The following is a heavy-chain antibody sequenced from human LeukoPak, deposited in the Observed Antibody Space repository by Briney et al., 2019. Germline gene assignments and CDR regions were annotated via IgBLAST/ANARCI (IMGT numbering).Heavy chain of an antibody. V-gene: IGHV4-30-2*01. CDR1: GGSISSGGYS. D-gene: IGHD3-22*01. CDR3: VRVSSSGYYEYYFDY. Sequence: PSQTLSLTCAVSGGSISSGGYSWSWIRQPPGTGLEWIGYIYHSGSTYYNPSLKSRVTISVDRSKNQFSLKLSSVTAADTAVYYCVRVSSSGYYEYYFDYWGQGTLVTVSS. J-gene: IGHJ4*02. CDR2: IYHSGST.